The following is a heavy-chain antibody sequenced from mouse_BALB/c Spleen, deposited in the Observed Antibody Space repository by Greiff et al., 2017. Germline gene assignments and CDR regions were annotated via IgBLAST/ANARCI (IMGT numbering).Heavy chain of an antibody. J-gene: IGHJ2*01. V-gene: IGHV1-69*02. CDR1: GYTFTSYW. CDR2: IYPSDSYT. CDR3: TRGITTSYYFDY. D-gene: IGHD1-1*01. Sequence: QVQLQQPGAELVRPGASVKLSCKASGYTFTSYWINWVKQRPGQGLEWIGNIYPSDSYTNYNQKFKDKATLTVDKSSSTAYMQLSSPTSEDSAVYYCTRGITTSYYFDYWGQGTTLTVSS.